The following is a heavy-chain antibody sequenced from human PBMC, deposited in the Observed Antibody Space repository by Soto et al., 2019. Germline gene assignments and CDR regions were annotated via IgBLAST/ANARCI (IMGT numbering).Heavy chain of an antibody. V-gene: IGHV1-18*01. D-gene: IGHD6-19*01. CDR2: ISAYDGDT. J-gene: IGHJ4*02. Sequence: QVQLVQSGAEVKKPGASVKISCEASGYPFTNYGIRWLRQAPGQGLEWLGWISAYDGDTKYAEKVQGRLTMTIDTSTSTAYMAMRSLRSDDAAVYCWARASVIAVAAAFDYWGQGTLVSVSS. CDR1: GYPFTNYG. CDR3: ARASVIAVAAAFDY.